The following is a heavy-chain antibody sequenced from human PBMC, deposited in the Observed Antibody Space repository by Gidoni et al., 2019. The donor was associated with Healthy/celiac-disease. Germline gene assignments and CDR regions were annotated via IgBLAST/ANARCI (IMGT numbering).Heavy chain of an antibody. D-gene: IGHD2-2*03. CDR1: GFTFSSYG. Sequence: QVQLVESGGGVVQPGRSLRLSCADSGFTFSSYGIHWVRQAPGKGLEWVAVISYDGSNKYYADSVKGRFTISRDNSKNTLYLQMNSLRAEDTAVYYCAKDGYCSSTSCPPYYYYYGMDVWGQGTTVTVSS. CDR3: AKDGYCSSTSCPPYYYYYGMDV. J-gene: IGHJ6*02. CDR2: ISYDGSNK. V-gene: IGHV3-30*18.